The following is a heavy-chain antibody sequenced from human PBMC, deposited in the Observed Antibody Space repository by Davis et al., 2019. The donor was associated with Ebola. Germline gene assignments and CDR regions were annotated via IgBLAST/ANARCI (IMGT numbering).Heavy chain of an antibody. CDR3: ARVVSVTPDWNYYYGMDV. D-gene: IGHD4-11*01. CDR1: GYTFTSYA. CDR2: INAGNGNT. Sequence: ASVKVSCKASGYTFTSYAMHWVRQAPGHRLEWMGWINAGNGNTKYSQKFQGRVTITRDTSACTAYMELSSLRSEDTAVYYCARVVSVTPDWNYYYGMDVWGQGTTVTVSS. V-gene: IGHV1-3*01. J-gene: IGHJ6*02.